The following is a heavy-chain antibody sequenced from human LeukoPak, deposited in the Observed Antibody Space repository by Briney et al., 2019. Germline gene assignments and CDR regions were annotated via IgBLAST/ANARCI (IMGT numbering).Heavy chain of an antibody. V-gene: IGHV4-4*07. CDR1: GGSISSYY. J-gene: IGHJ6*02. CDR2: IYTSGST. D-gene: IGHD2-2*01. Sequence: SETLSLTCTVSGGSISSYYWSWIRQPAGKGLEWIGRIYTSGSTNYNPSLESRVTMSVDTSKNQFSLKLSSVTAADTAVYYCARSLVVVPAAKYYYGMDVWGQGTTVTVSS. CDR3: ARSLVVVPAAKYYYGMDV.